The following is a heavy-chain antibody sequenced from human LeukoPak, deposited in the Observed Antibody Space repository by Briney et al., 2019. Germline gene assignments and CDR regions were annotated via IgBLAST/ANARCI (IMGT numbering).Heavy chain of an antibody. CDR3: ARERKNYYDSSGYSGYGMDV. D-gene: IGHD3-22*01. Sequence: ASVKVSCKASGYTFTSYGISWVRQAPGQGLEWMGWISAYNGNTNYAQKLQGRVTMTTDTSTSTAYMELRSLRSDDTAVYYRARERKNYYDSSGYSGYGMDVWGQGTTVTVSS. J-gene: IGHJ6*02. CDR2: ISAYNGNT. CDR1: GYTFTSYG. V-gene: IGHV1-18*01.